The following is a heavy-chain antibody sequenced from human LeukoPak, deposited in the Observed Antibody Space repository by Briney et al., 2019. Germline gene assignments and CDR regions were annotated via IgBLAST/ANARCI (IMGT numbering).Heavy chain of an antibody. CDR3: AGYSSSWFFDY. Sequence: PSVTLSLTCTVSGASISSSGFSWAWIRQPPGKGPEWIGSIHYSGRTTYNPSPSLKSRVTISADTSKSQYSLEVSSVTAADTAVYYCAGYSSSWFFDYWGQGTLVTVSS. J-gene: IGHJ4*02. V-gene: IGHV4-39*01. D-gene: IGHD6-13*01. CDR2: IHYSGRT. CDR1: GASISSSGFS.